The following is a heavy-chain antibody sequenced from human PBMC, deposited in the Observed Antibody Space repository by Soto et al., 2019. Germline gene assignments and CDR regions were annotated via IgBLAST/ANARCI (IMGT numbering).Heavy chain of an antibody. CDR1: GGSISSYF. CDR3: ARSRITMVRGVIRGSYGMDV. J-gene: IGHJ6*04. V-gene: IGHV4-59*01. Sequence: SETLSLTCTVSGGSISSYFYIWVRQPPGTGLEWIGSVYYTGTTDYNPSLKSRVTISVDTSKNQFSLKLSSVTAADTAVYYCARSRITMVRGVIRGSYGMDVWGKGTTVTVS. D-gene: IGHD3-10*01. CDR2: VYYTGTT.